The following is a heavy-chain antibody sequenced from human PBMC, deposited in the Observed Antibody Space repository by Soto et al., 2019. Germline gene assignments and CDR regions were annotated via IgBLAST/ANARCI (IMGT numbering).Heavy chain of an antibody. V-gene: IGHV2-5*01. Sequence: QITLKESGPPLVKPTETLPLMCTFSGFSLSTNGLGVGWIRQPPGKALEWIPLIYWNDDMRYSPSLKSRLTITKDTSKNQVFLTMTNLDPVDTATYYCAREGAIVPRFFDPWGQGTLVTVSS. D-gene: IGHD1-26*01. CDR1: GFSLSTNGLG. CDR2: IYWNDDM. CDR3: AREGAIVPRFFDP. J-gene: IGHJ5*02.